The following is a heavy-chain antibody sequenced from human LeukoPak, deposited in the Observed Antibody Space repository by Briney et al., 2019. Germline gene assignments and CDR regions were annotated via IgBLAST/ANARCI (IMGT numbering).Heavy chain of an antibody. D-gene: IGHD2-8*01. V-gene: IGHV3-48*03. Sequence: PGGPLRLSCAASGFTFRSYEINGVRQAREKGLEWVSYISSSGSTIYYADSVKGRFTISRDNAKNSLYLQMNSLRAEDTAVYYCARGGVINGPFDYWGQGTLVTVSS. CDR3: ARGGVINGPFDY. CDR1: GFTFRSYE. J-gene: IGHJ4*02. CDR2: ISSSGSTI.